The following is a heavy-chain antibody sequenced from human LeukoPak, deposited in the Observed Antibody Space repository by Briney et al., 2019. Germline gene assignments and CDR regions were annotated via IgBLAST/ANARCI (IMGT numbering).Heavy chain of an antibody. CDR3: ARGISVLRYFDWLTTFDY. Sequence: GGSLRLSCAASGSTFSSYWMHWVRQAPGKGLVWVSRINSDGSSTSYADSVKGRFTISRDNAKNTLYLQMNSLRAEDTAVYYCARGISVLRYFDWLTTFDYWGQGTLVTVSS. V-gene: IGHV3-74*01. J-gene: IGHJ4*02. CDR2: INSDGSST. D-gene: IGHD3-9*01. CDR1: GSTFSSYW.